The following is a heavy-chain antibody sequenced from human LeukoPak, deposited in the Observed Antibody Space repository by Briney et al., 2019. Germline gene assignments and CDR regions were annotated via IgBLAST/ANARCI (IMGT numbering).Heavy chain of an antibody. V-gene: IGHV1-69*04. CDR2: IIPILGIA. D-gene: IGHD6-19*01. CDR1: GGTFSSYA. Sequence: SVKVSCKASGGTFSSYAISWVRQAPGQGLEWMGRIIPILGIANHAQKFQGRVTITADKSTSTAYMELSSLRSEDTAVYYCARDVIAVAGTYAFDIWGQGTMVTVSS. J-gene: IGHJ3*02. CDR3: ARDVIAVAGTYAFDI.